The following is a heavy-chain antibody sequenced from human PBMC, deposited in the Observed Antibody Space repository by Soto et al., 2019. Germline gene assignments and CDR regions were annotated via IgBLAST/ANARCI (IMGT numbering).Heavy chain of an antibody. CDR2: ISYDGSNK. Sequence: GVSLSLSCAASGFPFSSYGMHWVRPAPGKGLEWVAVISYDGSNKYYADSVKGRFTISRDNSKNTLYLQMNSLRAEDTAVYYCAKPVTIAAAGDWFDPWGQGTLVTFSS. CDR3: AKPVTIAAAGDWFDP. J-gene: IGHJ5*02. D-gene: IGHD6-13*01. V-gene: IGHV3-30*18. CDR1: GFPFSSYG.